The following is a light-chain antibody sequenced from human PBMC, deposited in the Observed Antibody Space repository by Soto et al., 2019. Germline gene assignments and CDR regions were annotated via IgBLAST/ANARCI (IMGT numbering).Light chain of an antibody. V-gene: IGLV2-23*01. CDR2: EGT. J-gene: IGLJ1*01. Sequence: QSALTQPASVSGSPGQSITISCTGTSSDVGSYNLVSWNQQHPGKAPKLIIFEGTKRPSGISNRFSGSKSGNTASLTISGLQAEDEADYYCCSYAGSRTLYVFGTGTKVTVL. CDR1: SSDVGSYNL. CDR3: CSYAGSRTLYV.